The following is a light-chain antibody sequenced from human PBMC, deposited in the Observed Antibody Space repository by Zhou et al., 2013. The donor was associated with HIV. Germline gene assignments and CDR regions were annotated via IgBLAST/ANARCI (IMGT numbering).Light chain of an antibody. J-gene: IGKJ4*01. CDR1: QSVSSN. Sequence: EIVMTQSPATLSVSPGERATLSCRASQSVSSNLAWYQQKLGQAPRLLIHGASTRATGISARFSGSGSGTEFTLTISSLQSEDFAVYYCQQYNNWPPLTFGGGTKVEIK. CDR3: QQYNNWPPLT. CDR2: GAS. V-gene: IGKV3D-15*01.